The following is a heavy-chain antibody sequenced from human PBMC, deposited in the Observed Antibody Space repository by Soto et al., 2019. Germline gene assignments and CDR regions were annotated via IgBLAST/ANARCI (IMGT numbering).Heavy chain of an antibody. CDR3: AREGRGKKAGYNGLVSLGY. CDR1: GSRFSNYV. CDR2: IIPIFNTT. Sequence: QVQLVQSGAEVKTPGSSLKVSCTVSGSRFSNYVISWVRQAPGHGLEWLGRIIPIFNTTQYAQKFQGRVTITADKSTYTASLELSSLRSDDTAVYYCAREGRGKKAGYNGLVSLGYWGQGTLVTVSS. V-gene: IGHV1-69*06. D-gene: IGHD2-2*02. J-gene: IGHJ4*02.